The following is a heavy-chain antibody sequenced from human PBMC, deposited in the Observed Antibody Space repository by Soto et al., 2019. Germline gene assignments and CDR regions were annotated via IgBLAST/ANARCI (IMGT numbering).Heavy chain of an antibody. CDR2: ISAGGNTK. D-gene: IGHD2-21*01. Sequence: QVQLVESGGGVVQPGTSLRLACAASGFTLSNIGMQWVRQAPGKGLEWVAVISAGGNTKYYPDSVKGRFTISRDNSKNTLFLQMNSLRTEDTAVSYCAKESGGERYAAYFDLWGQGTLVTVSA. V-gene: IGHV3-30*18. CDR1: GFTLSNIG. J-gene: IGHJ4*02. CDR3: AKESGGERYAAYFDL.